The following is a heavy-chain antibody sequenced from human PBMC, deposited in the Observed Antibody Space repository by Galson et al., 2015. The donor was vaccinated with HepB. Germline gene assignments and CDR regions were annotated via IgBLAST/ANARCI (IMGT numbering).Heavy chain of an antibody. Sequence: LSLTCAVYGGSFSGYYWSWIRQPPGKGLEWIGEINHSGSTNYNPSLKSRVTISVDTSKNQFSLKLSSVTAADTAVYYCARGLWFGELLHWGQGTLVTVSS. J-gene: IGHJ4*02. CDR2: INHSGST. CDR3: ARGLWFGELLH. D-gene: IGHD3-10*01. V-gene: IGHV4-34*01. CDR1: GGSFSGYY.